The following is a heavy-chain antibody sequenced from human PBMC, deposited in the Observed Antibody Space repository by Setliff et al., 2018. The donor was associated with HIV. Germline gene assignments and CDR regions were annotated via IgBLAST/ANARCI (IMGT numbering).Heavy chain of an antibody. CDR2: IWYDGSNK. CDR1: GFTFTTYG. V-gene: IGHV3-33*01. D-gene: IGHD3-3*01. J-gene: IGHJ6*04. CDR3: ARDPNYNFWSGYLMDV. Sequence: HPGGSLRLSCAASGFTFTTYGMHWVRQAPGKGLEWVAIIWYDGSNKHYADSVKGRFTISGDDSKNTVYLQMNNLRAEDTAVYYCARDPNYNFWSGYLMDVWGKGTTVTVSS.